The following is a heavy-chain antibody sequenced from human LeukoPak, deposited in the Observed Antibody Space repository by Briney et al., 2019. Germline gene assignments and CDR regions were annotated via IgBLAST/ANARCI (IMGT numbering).Heavy chain of an antibody. D-gene: IGHD6-19*01. CDR2: IYYTGKI. CDR3: VRRDTGWNYFDY. Sequence: PSETLSLTCAVSGGSINSHYWGWIRQPPGKGLQWIGDIYYTGKINYNPSLKSRVTITLDTSKDHLSLNLTSVLAADTAIYYCVRRDTGWNYFDYWGQGILVTVSP. CDR1: GGSINSHY. J-gene: IGHJ4*02. V-gene: IGHV4-59*08.